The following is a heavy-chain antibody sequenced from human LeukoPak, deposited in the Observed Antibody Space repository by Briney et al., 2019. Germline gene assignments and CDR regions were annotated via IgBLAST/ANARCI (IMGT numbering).Heavy chain of an antibody. V-gene: IGHV1-46*01. Sequence: GASVKVSCKASGYTFTTYSMHWVRQAPGQGLEWMAIINLSGGSTDYTQKFQGRVTMTRDKSTSTVYMELSSLRSEDTAVYYCVRHNHMDVWGQGTTVTVSS. CDR1: GYTFTTYS. CDR2: INLSGGST. J-gene: IGHJ6*02. CDR3: VRHNHMDV.